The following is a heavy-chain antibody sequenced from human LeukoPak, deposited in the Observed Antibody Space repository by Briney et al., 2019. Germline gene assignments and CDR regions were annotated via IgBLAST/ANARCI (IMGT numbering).Heavy chain of an antibody. D-gene: IGHD4-17*01. V-gene: IGHV3-11*04. CDR3: AKTTVTTGSYYYYYMDV. CDR1: GFSFFYTG. CDR2: ISTSGNTI. J-gene: IGHJ6*03. Sequence: PGGSLRLSCAVSGFSFFYTGMGWVRQAPGKGLEWVSYISTSGNTIYYADSVKGRFTISRDNAKNSLYLQMNSLRAEDTAVYYCAKTTVTTGSYYYYYMDVWGRGTTVTVSS.